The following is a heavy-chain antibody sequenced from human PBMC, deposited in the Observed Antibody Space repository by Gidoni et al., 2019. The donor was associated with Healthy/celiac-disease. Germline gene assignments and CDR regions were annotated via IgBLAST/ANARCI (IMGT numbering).Heavy chain of an antibody. CDR2: IYYSGST. J-gene: IGHJ4*02. CDR1: GGSISSYY. V-gene: IGHV4-59*01. D-gene: IGHD5-12*01. CDR3: ARGGRDGYNYYYFDY. Sequence: QVQLQESGPGLVKPSETLSPTCTVSGGSISSYYWSWIRQPPGKGLEWIGYIYYSGSTNYNPSLKSRVTISVDTSKNQFSLKLSSVTAADTAVYYCARGGRDGYNYYYFDYWGQGTLVTVSS.